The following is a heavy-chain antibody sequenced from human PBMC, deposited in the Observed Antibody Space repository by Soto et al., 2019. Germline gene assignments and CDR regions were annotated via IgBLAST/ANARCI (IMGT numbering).Heavy chain of an antibody. CDR2: ISGSGGST. CDR3: AKDQGSSWYEIDY. Sequence: EVQLLESGGGLVQPGGSLRLSCAASGFTFSNYAVTWVRQAPGKGLEWVSTISGSGGSTYYADSVKGRFTISRDNSKNTLYQQMISLRAEDTAVYYCAKDQGSSWYEIDYWGQGTLVTVSS. D-gene: IGHD6-13*01. J-gene: IGHJ4*02. CDR1: GFTFSNYA. V-gene: IGHV3-23*01.